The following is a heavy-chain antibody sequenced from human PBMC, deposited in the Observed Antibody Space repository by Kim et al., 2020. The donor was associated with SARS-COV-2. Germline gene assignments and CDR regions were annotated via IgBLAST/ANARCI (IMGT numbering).Heavy chain of an antibody. Sequence: YNPSLKSRVTISVDTSKNQFSLKLSAVTAADTAVYYCARVLTGYDAFDIWGQGTMVTVSS. D-gene: IGHD3-9*01. V-gene: IGHV4-59*01. J-gene: IGHJ3*02. CDR3: ARVLTGYDAFDI.